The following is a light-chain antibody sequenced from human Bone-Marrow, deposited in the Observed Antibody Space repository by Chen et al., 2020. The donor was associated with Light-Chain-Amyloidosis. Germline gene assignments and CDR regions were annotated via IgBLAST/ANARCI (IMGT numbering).Light chain of an antibody. CDR3: SSYTITNTLV. CDR2: EVT. CDR1: SSDVGGDNH. J-gene: IGLJ1*01. Sequence: QSALTQPASASGSPGQSITISCTGTSSDVGGDNHFSWYQQHPDKAPKLMIYEVTNRPSWVPDRFYGSKSDNTASLTISGLQTEDEADYFCSSYTITNTLVFGSGTRVTVL. V-gene: IGLV2-14*01.